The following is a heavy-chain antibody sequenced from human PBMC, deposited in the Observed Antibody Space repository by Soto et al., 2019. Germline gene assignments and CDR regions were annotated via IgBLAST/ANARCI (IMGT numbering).Heavy chain of an antibody. J-gene: IGHJ6*02. CDR3: ARSYDLWSGPDHRRDYYYYYYGMDV. D-gene: IGHD3-3*01. CDR2: INPSSST. Sequence: ASVKVSCKASGYSFTSYYIHWVRQAPGQGLEWMGIINPSSSTAYAQKFQGRVTMTRDTSTSTVYMELSSLRSEDTAVYYCARSYDLWSGPDHRRDYYYYYYGMDVWGQGTTVTVSS. CDR1: GYSFTSYY. V-gene: IGHV1-46*01.